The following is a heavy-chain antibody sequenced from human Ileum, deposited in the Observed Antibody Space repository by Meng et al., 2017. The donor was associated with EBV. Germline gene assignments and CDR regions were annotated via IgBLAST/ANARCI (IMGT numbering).Heavy chain of an antibody. CDR2: NSHSGST. CDR3: ASSDYYRSDY. V-gene: IGHV4-4*02. Sequence: GPLQGTGPGLAKPSETLCLPCVVCGGSPTRSDWWCWVRQAPGQGLEWIGENSHSGSTNYSPSLKSRVSISLDKSKNQLSLKLNSVTAADPAVYYCASSDYYRSDYWGQGTLVTVSS. J-gene: IGHJ4*02. D-gene: IGHD3-22*01. CDR1: GGSPTRSDW.